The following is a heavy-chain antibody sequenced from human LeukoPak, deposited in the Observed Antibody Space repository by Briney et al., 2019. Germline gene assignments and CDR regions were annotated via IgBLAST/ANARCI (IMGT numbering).Heavy chain of an antibody. CDR1: GGSISSSSYY. CDR3: ARDAGIIVATLIDPMESYFDY. D-gene: IGHD5-12*01. V-gene: IGHV4-39*07. CDR2: IYYSGST. J-gene: IGHJ4*02. Sequence: KASETLSLTCTVSGGSISSSSYYWGWIRQPPGKGLEWIGSIYYSGSTYYNPSLKSRVTISVDTSKNQFSLKLSSVTAADTAVYYCARDAGIIVATLIDPMESYFDYWGQGTLVTVSS.